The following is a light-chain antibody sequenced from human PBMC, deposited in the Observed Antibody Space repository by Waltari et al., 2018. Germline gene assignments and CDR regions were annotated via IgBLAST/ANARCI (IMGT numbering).Light chain of an antibody. CDR3: CSYAGTTNWV. Sequence: QSALTQPASVSGSPGQSITLSCTGTSDDVGGYNLVSWYQQSSGKAPKLIIYEVHKRPSGVSNRFSASRSGNTASLTISGLQSEDEANYYCCSYAGTTNWVFGGGTKLTVL. CDR1: SDDVGGYNL. CDR2: EVH. V-gene: IGLV2-23*02. J-gene: IGLJ3*02.